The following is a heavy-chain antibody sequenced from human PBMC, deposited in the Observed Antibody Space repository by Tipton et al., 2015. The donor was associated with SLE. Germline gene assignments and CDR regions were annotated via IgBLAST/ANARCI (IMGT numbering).Heavy chain of an antibody. CDR3: ATGIGSSSWHY. Sequence: TLSLTCTVSGGSISSSSYYWGWIRQPPGKGLEWIGEINHSGSTNYNPSLKSRVTISVDTSKNQFSLKLSSVTAADTAVYYCATGIGSSSWHYWGQGTLVTVSS. D-gene: IGHD6-13*01. J-gene: IGHJ4*02. CDR2: INHSGST. CDR1: GGSISSSSYY. V-gene: IGHV4-39*07.